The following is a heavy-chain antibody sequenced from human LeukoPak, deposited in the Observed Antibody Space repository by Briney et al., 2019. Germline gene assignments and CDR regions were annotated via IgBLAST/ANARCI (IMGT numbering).Heavy chain of an antibody. CDR3: ARGGDDSSAYFDY. Sequence: PSETLSLTCTVSGGSISSFYWSCIRQPAGKGLEWIGRIYSSGSTNYNPSLKSRVTMSVDTSKNQFSPKLSSVTAADTAVYYCARGGDDSSAYFDYWGQGTLVTVSS. V-gene: IGHV4-4*07. J-gene: IGHJ4*02. D-gene: IGHD3-22*01. CDR2: IYSSGST. CDR1: GGSISSFY.